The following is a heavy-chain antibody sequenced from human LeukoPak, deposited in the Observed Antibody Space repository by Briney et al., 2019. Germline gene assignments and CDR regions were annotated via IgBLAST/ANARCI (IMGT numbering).Heavy chain of an antibody. CDR3: TTDLYCSSTSCYAVDY. Sequence: GGSLRLSCAVSGLTFSNAWMNWVRQAPGKGLEWVGRIKSKTDGGTTDYAAPVKGRFTISRDDSKNTLYLQMNSLKTKDTAVYYCTTDLYCSSTSCYAVDYWGQGTLVTVSS. CDR1: GLTFSNAW. D-gene: IGHD2-2*01. CDR2: IKSKTDGGTT. J-gene: IGHJ4*02. V-gene: IGHV3-15*07.